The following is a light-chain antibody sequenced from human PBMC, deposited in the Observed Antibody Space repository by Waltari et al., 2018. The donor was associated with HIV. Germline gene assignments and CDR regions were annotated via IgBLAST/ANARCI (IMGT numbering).Light chain of an antibody. CDR1: QSISTW. CDR3: QQYHSYSIT. J-gene: IGKJ5*01. CDR2: KTS. Sequence: DIQMTQSPSTLSASVGDRVTITCRSSQSISTWLAWYQQQPGRAPKLLIYKTSSLHSGVPSRFSGSGSGTEFSLTISSLQPDDFTTYYCQQYHSYSITFGQGTRLEMK. V-gene: IGKV1-5*03.